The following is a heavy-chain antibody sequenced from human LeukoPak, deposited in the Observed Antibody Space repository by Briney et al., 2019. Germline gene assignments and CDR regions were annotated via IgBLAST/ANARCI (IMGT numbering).Heavy chain of an antibody. CDR1: GGSTSSYY. D-gene: IGHD6-13*01. J-gene: IGHJ4*02. V-gene: IGHV4-59*01. Sequence: SETLSLTCTVSGGSTSSYYWSWIRQPPGKGLEWIGYIYYSGSTNYNPSLKSRVTISVDTSKNQFSLKLSSVTAADTAVYYCARATLEQLVDYWGQGTLVTVSS. CDR3: ARATLEQLVDY. CDR2: IYYSGST.